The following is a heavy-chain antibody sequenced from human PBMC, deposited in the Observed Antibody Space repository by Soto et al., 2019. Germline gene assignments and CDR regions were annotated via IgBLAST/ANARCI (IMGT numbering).Heavy chain of an antibody. J-gene: IGHJ4*02. CDR3: AASVKNREHNDFWSGFVKSFDY. D-gene: IGHD3-3*01. CDR1: GFTFTNSA. Sequence: SVKVSCKASGFTFTNSAVQWVRQARGQRLEWIGWIVVGSGYTNYARKFQERVTITRDMSTSTAYMELSSLRSEDTAVYYCAASVKNREHNDFWSGFVKSFDYWGQGTLVTVCS. V-gene: IGHV1-58*01. CDR2: IVVGSGYT.